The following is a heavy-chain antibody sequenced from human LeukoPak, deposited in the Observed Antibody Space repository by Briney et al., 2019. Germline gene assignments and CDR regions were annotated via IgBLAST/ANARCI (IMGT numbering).Heavy chain of an antibody. CDR1: GFTFDDYA. V-gene: IGHV3-9*01. CDR3: ARVHYDFWQFDY. Sequence: GRSLRLSCAASGFTFDDYAMHWVRQAPGKGLEWVSGISWNSGSIGYADSVKGRFTISRDNAKNTLYLQMNSLRAEDTAVYYCARVHYDFWQFDYWGQGTLVTVSS. CDR2: ISWNSGSI. J-gene: IGHJ4*02. D-gene: IGHD3-3*01.